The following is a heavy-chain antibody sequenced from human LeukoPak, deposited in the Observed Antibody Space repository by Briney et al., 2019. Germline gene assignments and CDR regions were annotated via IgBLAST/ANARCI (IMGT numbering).Heavy chain of an antibody. V-gene: IGHV3-33*01. D-gene: IGHD3-22*01. J-gene: IGHJ3*02. CDR2: IWHGGRSQ. CDR3: ARERSDGSGFQDAFDI. Sequence: GGSLRLSCVASGFTFSSHGMHWVRQAPGKGLEWVAVIWHGGRSQDYADSVKGRFIASRDNSKNTMDLQMNSLRAEDTAVYYCARERSDGSGFQDAFDIWGQGTMVTVSS. CDR1: GFTFSSHG.